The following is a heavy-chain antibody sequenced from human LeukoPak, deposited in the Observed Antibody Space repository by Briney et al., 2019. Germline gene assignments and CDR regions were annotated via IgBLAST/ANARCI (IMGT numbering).Heavy chain of an antibody. J-gene: IGHJ4*02. CDR3: ARGLNGALDY. CDR2: ISYDGSNK. V-gene: IGHV3-30-3*01. CDR1: GFTFSSYA. D-gene: IGHD1-1*01. Sequence: GGSLRLSCAASGFTFSSYAMHWVRQAPGKGLGWVAVISYDGSNKYYADSVKGRFTISRDNSKNTLYLQMNSLRAEDTAVYYCARGLNGALDYWGQGTLVTVSS.